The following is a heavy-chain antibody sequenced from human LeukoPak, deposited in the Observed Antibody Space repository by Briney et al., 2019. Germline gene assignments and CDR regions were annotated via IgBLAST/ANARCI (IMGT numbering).Heavy chain of an antibody. J-gene: IGHJ4*02. D-gene: IGHD2-15*01. Sequence: GGSLRLSCAASGFTFSSYWMHWVRQAPGKGLVWVSRISADGRNTNYADSVKGRFTISRDSARNTLYLQMSSLRAEDTAVYYCVRSCSGGSCYGKFDYWGQGTLVTVSS. CDR3: VRSCSGGSCYGKFDY. CDR1: GFTFSSYW. V-gene: IGHV3-74*01. CDR2: ISADGRNT.